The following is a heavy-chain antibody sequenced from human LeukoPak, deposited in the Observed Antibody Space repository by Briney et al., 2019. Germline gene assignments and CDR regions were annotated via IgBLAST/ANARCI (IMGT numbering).Heavy chain of an antibody. D-gene: IGHD3-10*01. CDR3: ARGPTRSTTMVRGVKGWFDP. V-gene: IGHV4-34*01. J-gene: IGHJ5*02. Sequence: PSETLSLTCAVYGGSFSDYWWTWIRQSPGKGLEWIGEINHSGITNYNPSLKSRVTISVDTSKNQFSLKLTSVTAADTAVYYCARGPTRSTTMVRGVKGWFDPWGQGTLVTVSS. CDR2: INHSGIT. CDR1: GGSFSDYW.